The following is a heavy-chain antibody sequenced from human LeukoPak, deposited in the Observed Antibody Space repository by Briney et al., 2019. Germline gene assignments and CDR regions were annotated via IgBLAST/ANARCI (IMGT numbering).Heavy chain of an antibody. J-gene: IGHJ4*02. CDR2: ISTNGDST. CDR1: GFTFSTYA. CDR3: ARWASTSCYDY. V-gene: IGHV3-64*01. D-gene: IGHD2-2*01. Sequence: GGSLRLSCAASGFTFSTYAMHWVRQAPGKQLEHVSAISTNGDSTYYANSVKGRFTISRDNSKNTLHLQMGSLRVEDKALYYCARWASTSCYDYWGQGTLVTVSS.